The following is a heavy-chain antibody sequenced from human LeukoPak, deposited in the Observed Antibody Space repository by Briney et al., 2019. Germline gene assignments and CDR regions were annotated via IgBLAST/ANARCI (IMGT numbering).Heavy chain of an antibody. J-gene: IGHJ4*02. CDR2: IHPNDAST. V-gene: IGHV5-51*01. Sequence: GESLQISCKASGYSFARYWIGWVRQMSGKGLEWMAIIHPNDASTIYSPSFQGQVTISADKSINTAYLQWSTLKASDTAIYYCARRRPDFDTAPDYWGQGTLVAVSS. CDR3: ARRRPDFDTAPDY. D-gene: IGHD5-18*01. CDR1: GYSFARYW.